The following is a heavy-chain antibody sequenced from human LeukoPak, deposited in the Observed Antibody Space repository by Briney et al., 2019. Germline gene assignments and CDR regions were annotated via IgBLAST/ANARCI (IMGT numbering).Heavy chain of an antibody. CDR3: AREYADYRHYGMDV. CDR2: ISNSGGNI. D-gene: IGHD4-17*01. J-gene: IGHJ6*02. Sequence: GGSLRLSCTASGFAFSDYFMNWIRQAPGKGLEWVAYISNSGGNIHYADSVKGRFTVFRDNAKNSLYLQMNSLRGDDTAMYFCAREYADYRHYGMDVWGQGTTVTVSS. CDR1: GFAFSDYF. V-gene: IGHV3-11*01.